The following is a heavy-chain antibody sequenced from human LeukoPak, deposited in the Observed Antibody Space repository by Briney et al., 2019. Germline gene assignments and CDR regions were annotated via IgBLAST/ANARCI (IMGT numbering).Heavy chain of an antibody. D-gene: IGHD6-25*01. Sequence: GGSLRLSFAASGFTFSSYTMNWVRQPPGKGLEWVSNIGTSSTTIYYADSVKGRFTISRDNAKNSLYLQMNSLRADDTAVYYCSRFAAGGSYYYYMDVWGKGTTVTVSS. J-gene: IGHJ6*03. CDR3: SRFAAGGSYYYYMDV. CDR2: IGTSSTTI. CDR1: GFTFSSYT. V-gene: IGHV3-48*01.